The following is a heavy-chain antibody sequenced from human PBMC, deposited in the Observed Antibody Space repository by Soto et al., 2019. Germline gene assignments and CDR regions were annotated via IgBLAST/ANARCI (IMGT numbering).Heavy chain of an antibody. Sequence: GSLRLSCAASGFTISSNYMSWVRQAPGKGLEWVSVIYSGGNTYYADSVKGRFTISRDNSKNTLYLQMNSLRAEDTAVYYCARGSITMIVVVPDFWGKGTLVTVSS. CDR2: IYSGGNT. D-gene: IGHD3-22*01. CDR3: ARGSITMIVVVPDF. J-gene: IGHJ4*02. V-gene: IGHV3-66*02. CDR1: GFTISSNY.